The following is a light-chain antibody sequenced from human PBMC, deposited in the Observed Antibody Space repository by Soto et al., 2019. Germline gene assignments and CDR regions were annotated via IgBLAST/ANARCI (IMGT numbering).Light chain of an antibody. CDR3: KHYNSYSEA. V-gene: IGKV1-5*03. J-gene: IGKJ1*01. CDR2: KAS. Sequence: DIQLTQSPSTLSVSLAARGITTFPSSQTISSWLAWYQQKPGKAPKLLIYKASTLKSGGPSRFSGSGSGTEFTLAISSLQPDDFATYSCKHYNSYSEAFGKGTKVDIK. CDR1: QTISSW.